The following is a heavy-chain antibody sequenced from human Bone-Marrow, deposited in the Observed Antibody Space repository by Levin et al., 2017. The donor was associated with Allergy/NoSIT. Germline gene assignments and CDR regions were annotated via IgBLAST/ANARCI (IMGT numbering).Heavy chain of an antibody. V-gene: IGHV1-2*06. CDR3: ARDIEDSSGWYRGRRDAFDI. D-gene: IGHD6-19*01. J-gene: IGHJ3*02. Sequence: GESLKISCKASGYTFTGYYMHWVRQAPGQGLEWMGRINPNSGGTNYAQKFQGRVTMTRDTSSSTAYMELSRLRSDDTAVYYCARDIEDSSGWYRGRRDAFDIWGQGTMVTVSS. CDR2: INPNSGGT. CDR1: GYTFTGYY.